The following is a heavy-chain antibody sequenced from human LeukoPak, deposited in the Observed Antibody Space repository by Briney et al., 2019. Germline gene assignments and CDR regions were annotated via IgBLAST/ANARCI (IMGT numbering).Heavy chain of an antibody. CDR1: EFTFSNYA. V-gene: IGHV3-23*01. CDR2: ISSRGGDT. CDR3: AKAEGATLYYYGVDV. J-gene: IGHJ6*02. Sequence: GGSLRLSCVASEFTFSNYAMNWVRQAPGKGLEWVSTISSRGGDTYIADSVRGRFTISRDNSKYTLYLQMNRLRADDTAVYYCAKAEGATLYYYGVDVWGQGTTVTVSS.